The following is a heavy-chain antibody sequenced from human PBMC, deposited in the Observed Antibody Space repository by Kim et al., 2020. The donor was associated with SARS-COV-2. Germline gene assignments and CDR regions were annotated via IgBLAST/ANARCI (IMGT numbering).Heavy chain of an antibody. V-gene: IGHV3-30*18. D-gene: IGHD6-13*01. Sequence: GGSLRLSCAASGFTFSSYGMHWVRQAPGKGLEWVAVISYDGSNKYYADSVKGRFTISRDNSKNTLYLQMNSLRAEDTAVYYCAKHLIAAADAGDYFDYWGQGTLVTVSS. CDR2: ISYDGSNK. J-gene: IGHJ4*02. CDR3: AKHLIAAADAGDYFDY. CDR1: GFTFSSYG.